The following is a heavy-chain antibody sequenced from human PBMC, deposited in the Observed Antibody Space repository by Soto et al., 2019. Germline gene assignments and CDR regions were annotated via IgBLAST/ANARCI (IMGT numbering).Heavy chain of an antibody. CDR2: IHSGGDT. CDR1: GFAVSSNY. Sequence: EVQLVESGGDLVQPGGSLRLPWAASGFAVSSNYMTWVRQAPGKGLEWVSVIHSGGDTHYADSVRGRFTISRDNSKNTLYLQMNSLRAEDTAVYYCARSRTGTTYGGMDVWGQGTTVTVSS. D-gene: IGHD1-7*01. CDR3: ARSRTGTTYGGMDV. J-gene: IGHJ6*02. V-gene: IGHV3-66*01.